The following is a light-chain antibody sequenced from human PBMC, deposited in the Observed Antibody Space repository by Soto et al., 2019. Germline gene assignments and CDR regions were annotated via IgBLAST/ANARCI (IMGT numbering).Light chain of an antibody. CDR1: QDIAIY. CDR2: SAS. V-gene: IGKV1-39*01. J-gene: IGKJ1*01. CDR3: QQSYSTPQT. Sequence: DIQMSQSPSSLSASVGDRVTITCRSSQDIAIYLNWYQQRPGKAPKLLIFSASSLQSGVPSRFSGSGSGTDFTLTISSLQPADFTTYYCQQSYSTPQTFGQGTRVQIK.